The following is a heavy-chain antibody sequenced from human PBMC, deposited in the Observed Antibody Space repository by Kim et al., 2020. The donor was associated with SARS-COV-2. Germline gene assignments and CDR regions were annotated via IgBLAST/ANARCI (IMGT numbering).Heavy chain of an antibody. Sequence: GGSLRLSCAASGFTFGSYAMSWVRQAPGKGLEWVSSISGSSSSGFHTYYADSVKGRFTISRDNSKDTLYVQMNSLRGDDTAVYHCAKGDDSSGQNWFDPWGQGTLVTVSS. CDR1: GFTFGSYA. J-gene: IGHJ5*02. CDR3: AKGDDSSGQNWFDP. V-gene: IGHV3-23*01. CDR2: ISGSSSSGFHT. D-gene: IGHD3-22*01.